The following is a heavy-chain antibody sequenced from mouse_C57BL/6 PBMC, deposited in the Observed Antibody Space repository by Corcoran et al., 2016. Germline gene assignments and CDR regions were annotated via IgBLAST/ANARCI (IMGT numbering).Heavy chain of an antibody. Sequence: EVQLQQSGPELVKPGASVKISCKASGYTFTDYYMNWVKQSHGKSLEWIGDINPNNGGTSYNQKFKGKATLTVDKSSSTAYMELRSLTSEDSAVYYCAITPIYPIPYFDYWGQGTTLTVSS. CDR1: GYTFTDYY. CDR2: INPNNGGT. D-gene: IGHD2-1*01. CDR3: AITPIYPIPYFDY. J-gene: IGHJ2*01. V-gene: IGHV1-26*01.